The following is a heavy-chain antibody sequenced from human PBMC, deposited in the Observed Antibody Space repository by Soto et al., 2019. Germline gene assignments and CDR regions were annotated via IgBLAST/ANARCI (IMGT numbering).Heavy chain of an antibody. J-gene: IGHJ6*02. CDR3: AKDYGSGKRYYYYYYGMDV. Sequence: GGSLSLSCAASGFTFSSYAMSWVRQAPGKGLEWVSAISGSGGSTYYADSVKGRFTISRDNSKNTLYLQMNSLRAGDTAVYYCAKDYGSGKRYYYYYYGMDVWGQGTTVTVSS. V-gene: IGHV3-23*01. CDR1: GFTFSSYA. CDR2: ISGSGGST. D-gene: IGHD3-10*01.